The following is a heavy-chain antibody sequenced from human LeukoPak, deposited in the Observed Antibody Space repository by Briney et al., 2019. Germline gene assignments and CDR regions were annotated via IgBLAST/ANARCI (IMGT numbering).Heavy chain of an antibody. D-gene: IGHD1-26*01. Sequence: GESLKISCKNSGYSLSSYWIAWVRQMPGKGLEWMGIMHPGDSETRYSPSFQGQVTISADKSINTAYLQWSSLKASDTAMYYCARHGVGATNTFDYWGQGTLVTVSS. J-gene: IGHJ4*02. V-gene: IGHV5-51*01. CDR2: MHPGDSET. CDR1: GYSLSSYW. CDR3: ARHGVGATNTFDY.